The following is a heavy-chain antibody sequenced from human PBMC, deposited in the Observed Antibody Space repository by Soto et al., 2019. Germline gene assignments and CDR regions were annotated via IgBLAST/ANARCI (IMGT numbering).Heavy chain of an antibody. CDR2: IYYSGTT. Sequence: QLQLQESGPGLVKPSETLSLTCTVSGGSISSNSYYWAWIRQPPGKRLEWIGNIYYSGTTYNNPSLKSRVTISVDPSKNQSSLKLSSVTAADTAVYYCARHKGGYYSGVDVWGQGTTVTVSS. J-gene: IGHJ6*02. CDR3: ARHKGGYYSGVDV. D-gene: IGHD3-16*01. V-gene: IGHV4-39*01. CDR1: GGSISSNSYY.